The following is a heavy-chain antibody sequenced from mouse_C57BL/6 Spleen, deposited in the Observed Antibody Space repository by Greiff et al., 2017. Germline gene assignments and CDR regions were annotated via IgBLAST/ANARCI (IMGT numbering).Heavy chain of an antibody. J-gene: IGHJ2*01. V-gene: IGHV5-6*02. Sequence: VNLVESGGDLVKPGGSLKLSCAASGFTFSSYGMSWVRQTPDKRLEWVATISSGGSYTYYPDSVKGRFTISRDNAKNTLYLQMSSLKSEDTAMYYCARLPLTGTDYFDYWGQGTTLTVSS. D-gene: IGHD4-1*01. CDR2: ISSGGSYT. CDR3: ARLPLTGTDYFDY. CDR1: GFTFSSYG.